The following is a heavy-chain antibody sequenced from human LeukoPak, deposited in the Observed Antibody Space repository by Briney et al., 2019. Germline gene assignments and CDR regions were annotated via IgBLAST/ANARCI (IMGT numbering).Heavy chain of an antibody. CDR2: ISYDGSND. V-gene: IGHV3-30*04. CDR3: ARDAKAVVPATWDSYYYMDV. CDR1: GFSFSSYA. D-gene: IGHD2-2*01. J-gene: IGHJ6*03. Sequence: GGSLRLSCAASGFSFSSYAMHWVSQAPGKGLEWVAVISYDGSNDYHADSVRGRFTISRDNSKNTLSLQMNGLRAEDTAVYYCARDAKAVVPATWDSYYYMDVWGKGTTVIVSS.